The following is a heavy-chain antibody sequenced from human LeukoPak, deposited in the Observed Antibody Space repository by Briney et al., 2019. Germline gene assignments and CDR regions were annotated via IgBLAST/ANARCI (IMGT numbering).Heavy chain of an antibody. V-gene: IGHV4-34*01. CDR2: INHSGST. D-gene: IGHD2-2*02. CDR1: GGSFSGYY. Sequence: SETLSLTCAVYGGSFSGYYLSWIRQPPGKGLEWIGEINHSGSTNYNPSLKSRVTVSVDTSKNQFSLKLSSVTAADTAVYYCARKCSSTSCYNQAFDIWGQGTMVTVSS. CDR3: ARKCSSTSCYNQAFDI. J-gene: IGHJ3*02.